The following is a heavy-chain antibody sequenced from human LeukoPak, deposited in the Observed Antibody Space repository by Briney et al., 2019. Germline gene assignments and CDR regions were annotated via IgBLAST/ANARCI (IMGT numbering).Heavy chain of an antibody. D-gene: IGHD6-13*01. CDR2: IRYDGSHK. V-gene: IGHV3-30*02. CDR3: AKLAAAAGSGEGNWFDP. J-gene: IGHJ5*02. CDR1: GFTFSSYG. Sequence: TGGSLRLSCVASGFTFSSYGMHWVRQAPGKGLEWVAFIRYDGSHKYYADSVKGRFTISRDNSKNTLYLQMNSLRAEDTAVYYCAKLAAAAGSGEGNWFDPWGQGTLVTVSS.